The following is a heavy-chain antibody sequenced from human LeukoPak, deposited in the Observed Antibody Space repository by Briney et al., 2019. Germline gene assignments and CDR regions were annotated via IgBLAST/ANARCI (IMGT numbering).Heavy chain of an antibody. Sequence: GGSLRLSCAASGFTFSDFNMNWVRQAPGKGLEWISYNTTTSDAVYYADSVKGRFTISRDNAKNSLYLQMNSLGDEDTAVYYCARRVVGAMPFDYWGQGTLVTVSS. J-gene: IGHJ4*02. V-gene: IGHV3-48*02. CDR2: NTTTSDAV. CDR3: ARRVVGAMPFDY. CDR1: GFTFSDFN. D-gene: IGHD1-26*01.